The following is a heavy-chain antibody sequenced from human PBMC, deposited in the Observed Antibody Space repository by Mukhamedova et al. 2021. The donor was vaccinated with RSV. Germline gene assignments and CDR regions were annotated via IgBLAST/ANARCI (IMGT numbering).Heavy chain of an antibody. V-gene: IGHV3-11*06. CDR3: ARGVVVGNNWFDP. J-gene: IGHJ5*02. Sequence: VKGRFTISRDNAKNSLYLQMNSLRAEDTAVYYCARGVVVGNNWFDPWGQGTLLTVSS. D-gene: IGHD2-15*01.